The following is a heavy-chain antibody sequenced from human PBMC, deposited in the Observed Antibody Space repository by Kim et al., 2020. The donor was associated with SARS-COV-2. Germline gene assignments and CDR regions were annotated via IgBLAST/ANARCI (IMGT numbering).Heavy chain of an antibody. J-gene: IGHJ1*01. CDR1: GFTFSSYA. V-gene: IGHV3-23*01. CDR3: AKDTYSSSWYPPQYFQH. Sequence: GGSLRLSCAASGFTFSSYAMSWVRQAPGKGLEWVSAISGSGGSTYYADSVKGRFTISRDNSKNTLYLQMNSLRAEDTAVYYCAKDTYSSSWYPPQYFQHWGQGTLVTVSS. D-gene: IGHD6-13*01. CDR2: ISGSGGST.